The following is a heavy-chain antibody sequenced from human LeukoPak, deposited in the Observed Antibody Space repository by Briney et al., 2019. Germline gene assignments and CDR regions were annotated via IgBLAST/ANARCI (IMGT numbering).Heavy chain of an antibody. CDR2: ISGSGDST. V-gene: IGHV3-23*01. D-gene: IGHD3-10*01. CDR3: ARTTYYYGSGSYASCDY. CDR1: GFSFSSYA. J-gene: IGHJ4*02. Sequence: PGGSLRLSCAASGFSFSSYAMSWVRQAPGKGLVWVSAISGSGDSTYYADSVKGRFTISRDNSKNTLYLQMNSLRAEDTAVYYCARTTYYYGSGSYASCDYWGQGTLVTVSS.